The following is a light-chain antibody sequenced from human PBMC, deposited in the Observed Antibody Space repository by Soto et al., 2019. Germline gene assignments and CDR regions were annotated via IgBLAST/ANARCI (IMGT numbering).Light chain of an antibody. J-gene: IGLJ3*02. Sequence: QSALTQPASVSGSLGQSITISCTGTSSDFGDYRYVSWYQQHPGKAPKLMIYEVSNRPSGVSNRFSGSKSGNRASLTISGLQGEDEGDYYCSSKTSSNTLVFGGGTKLTVL. CDR3: SSKTSSNTLV. CDR1: SSDFGDYRY. CDR2: EVS. V-gene: IGLV2-14*01.